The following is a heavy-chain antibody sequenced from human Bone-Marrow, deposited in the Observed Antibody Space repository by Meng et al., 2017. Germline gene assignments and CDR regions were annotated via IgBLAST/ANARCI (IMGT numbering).Heavy chain of an antibody. CDR1: GGSFSGYY. CDR3: ARVGVVVITPNWFDP. CDR2: INHSGST. J-gene: IGHJ5*02. D-gene: IGHD3-22*01. Sequence: QGHLQQWGAGLLKPSETLSLTGAVYGGSFSGYYWSWIGQPPGKGLEWIGEINHSGSTNYNPSLKSRVTISVDTSKNQFSLKLSSVTAADTAVYYCARVGVVVITPNWFDPWGQGTLVTVSS. V-gene: IGHV4-34*01.